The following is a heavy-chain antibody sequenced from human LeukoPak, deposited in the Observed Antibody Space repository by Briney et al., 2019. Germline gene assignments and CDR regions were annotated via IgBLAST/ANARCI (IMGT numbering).Heavy chain of an antibody. Sequence: SETLSLTCAVSGGSISSGGYSWSWIRQPPGKGLEWIGYIYYSGSTYYNPSLKSRVTISVDTSKNQFSLKLSSVTAADTAVYYCARGGENYYPFDPWGQGTLVTVSA. CDR2: IYYSGST. D-gene: IGHD3-10*01. CDR3: ARGGENYYPFDP. CDR1: GGSISSGGYS. J-gene: IGHJ5*02. V-gene: IGHV4-30-4*07.